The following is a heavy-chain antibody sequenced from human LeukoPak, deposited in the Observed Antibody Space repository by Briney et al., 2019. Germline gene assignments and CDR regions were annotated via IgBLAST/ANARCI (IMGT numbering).Heavy chain of an antibody. J-gene: IGHJ6*04. CDR3: ARGSSRMDV. CDR2: ISTYNGNT. D-gene: IGHD6-6*01. Sequence: ASVRVSCKPSGYTFNTYGLSWVRQAPGQGLEWMGWISTYNGNTNYAQKLQGRVTITTDTSTSTAYMELRSLRSDDTAVYYCARGSSRMDVWGNGTTLTVSS. V-gene: IGHV1-18*01. CDR1: GYTFNTYG.